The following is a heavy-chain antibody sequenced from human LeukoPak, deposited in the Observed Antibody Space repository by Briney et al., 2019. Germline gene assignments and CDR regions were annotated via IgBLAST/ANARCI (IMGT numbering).Heavy chain of an antibody. V-gene: IGHV5-51*01. J-gene: IGHJ4*02. CDR1: EYIFTTYW. D-gene: IGHD5-18*01. Sequence: GESLKISCKGSEYIFTTYWIDWVRQMPGKGLEWMGIIYPSDSNTRYSPSFQGQVTISADKSISTAYLQWTSLKASDTAMYYCARWLIDTASDYWGQGTLVTVSS. CDR3: ARWLIDTASDY. CDR2: IYPSDSNT.